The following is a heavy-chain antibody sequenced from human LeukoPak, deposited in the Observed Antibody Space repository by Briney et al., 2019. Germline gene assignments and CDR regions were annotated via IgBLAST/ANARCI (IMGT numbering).Heavy chain of an antibody. Sequence: PGGSLRLSCAASGFTLSSYWMHWVRQAPGKGLVWVSRINSDGSSTSYADSVKGRFTISRDNAKNTLYLEMNSLRVEDTAVYYCASGLVAARPAGAFDIWGQGTMVTVSS. J-gene: IGHJ3*02. CDR1: GFTLSSYW. CDR3: ASGLVAARPAGAFDI. CDR2: INSDGSST. V-gene: IGHV3-74*01. D-gene: IGHD6-6*01.